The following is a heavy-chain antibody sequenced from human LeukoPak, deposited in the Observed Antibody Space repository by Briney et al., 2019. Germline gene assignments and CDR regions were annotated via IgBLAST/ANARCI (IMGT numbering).Heavy chain of an antibody. CDR2: INPNSGGT. V-gene: IGHV1-2*02. Sequence: ASVKVSCKASGYTFTGYYMHWVRQAPGQGLEWMAWINPNSGGTYHAQNFHGRITMTRDTSISTAYMELSRLRSDDTAIYYCARANALYCSSTSCLFDYWGQGTLVTVYS. J-gene: IGHJ4*02. D-gene: IGHD2-2*01. CDR1: GYTFTGYY. CDR3: ARANALYCSSTSCLFDY.